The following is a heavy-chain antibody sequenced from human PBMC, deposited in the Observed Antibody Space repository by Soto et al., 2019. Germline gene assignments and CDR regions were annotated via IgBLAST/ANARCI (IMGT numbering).Heavy chain of an antibody. CDR1: GFTFGSHW. V-gene: IGHV3-7*04. CDR2: INQDGSET. J-gene: IGHJ4*01. Sequence: EVQLVDSGGGLVQPGGSLTVSCAASGFTFGSHWMSWVRQAPGKGLEWVANINQDGSETYYVDSVRGRFTISRDNAKNSLYLEMNSLRAEDKAIYYCARRPWKYWNSDFDYLGHGSLVTVSS. CDR3: ARRPWKYWNSDFDY. D-gene: IGHD1-1*01.